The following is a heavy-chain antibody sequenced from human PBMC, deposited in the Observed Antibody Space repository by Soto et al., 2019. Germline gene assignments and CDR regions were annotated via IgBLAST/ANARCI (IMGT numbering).Heavy chain of an antibody. D-gene: IGHD2-2*01. CDR1: GGSISSSSYY. J-gene: IGHJ4*02. V-gene: IGHV4-39*01. Sequence: QLQLQESGPGLVKPSETLSLTCTVSGGSISSSSYYWGWIRQPPGKGLKWIGRIYYSGSTYYNPSLNSRANIPVETSKSQFSLKLSSVTAADTAVYYCARWCTSCYGAFDDWGQGTLVTVSS. CDR2: IYYSGST. CDR3: ARWCTSCYGAFDD.